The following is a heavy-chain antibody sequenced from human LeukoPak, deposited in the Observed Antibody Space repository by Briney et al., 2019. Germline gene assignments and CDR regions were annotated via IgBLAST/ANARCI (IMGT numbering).Heavy chain of an antibody. CDR1: GFTFSTSA. D-gene: IGHD3-9*01. V-gene: IGHV3-21*01. CDR3: ATKPGYRADY. J-gene: IGHJ4*02. Sequence: GGSLRLSCAASGFTFSTSAMNWVRQAPGKGLEWVSSISSSSSYIYYADSVKGRFTISRDNAKNSLYLQMNSLRAEDTAVYYCATKPGYRADYWGQGTLVTVSS. CDR2: ISSSSSYI.